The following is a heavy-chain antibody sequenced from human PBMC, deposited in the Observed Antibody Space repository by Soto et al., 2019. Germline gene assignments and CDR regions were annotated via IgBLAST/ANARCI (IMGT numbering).Heavy chain of an antibody. Sequence: SETLSLTCTVSGGSISSYYWSWIRQPPGKGLEWIGYIYYSGSTNYNPSLKSRVTISVDTSKNQFSLKLSSVTAADTAVYYCAREGYSNYDESWYYYGMDVWGQGTTVTVSS. J-gene: IGHJ6*02. D-gene: IGHD4-4*01. V-gene: IGHV4-59*01. CDR2: IYYSGST. CDR1: GGSISSYY. CDR3: AREGYSNYDESWYYYGMDV.